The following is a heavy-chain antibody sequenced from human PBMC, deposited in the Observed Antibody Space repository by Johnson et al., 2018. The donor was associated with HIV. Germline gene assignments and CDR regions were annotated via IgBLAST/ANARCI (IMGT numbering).Heavy chain of an antibody. D-gene: IGHD2/OR15-2a*01. J-gene: IGHJ3*02. V-gene: IGHV3-NL1*01. CDR2: INWNGGST. CDR1: GFIFSSYA. Sequence: QVQLVESGGGVVQTGRSLRLSCAASGFIFSSYAMHWVRQAPGKGLEWVSGINWNGGSTGYVDSMKGRFTISRDNSKNTLYLQMYSLRAEDTAVYYCAKDLSYPKTRAFDIWGQGTMVTVSS. CDR3: AKDLSYPKTRAFDI.